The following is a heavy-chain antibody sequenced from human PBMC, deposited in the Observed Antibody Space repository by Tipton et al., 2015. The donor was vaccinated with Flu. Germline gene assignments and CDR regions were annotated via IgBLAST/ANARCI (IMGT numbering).Heavy chain of an antibody. V-gene: IGHV4-39*07. J-gene: IGHJ5*02. CDR2: MYHNGGT. CDR3: ARVGLLTIFGVLIPTHFDP. Sequence: TLSLTCAVSGASISSTSYFWGWIRQPPGKGLEWIGTMYHNGGTYFNPSLKSRVSISVDTSKNQFSLKLNSVTAADPAVYYCARVGLLTIFGVLIPTHFDPWSPGTLLTVSS. D-gene: IGHD3-3*01. CDR1: GASISSTSYF.